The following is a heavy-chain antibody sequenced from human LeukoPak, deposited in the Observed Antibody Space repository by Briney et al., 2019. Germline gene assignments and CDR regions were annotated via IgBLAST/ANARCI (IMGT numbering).Heavy chain of an antibody. CDR3: AISPDFDWLFTGFDY. D-gene: IGHD3-9*01. CDR2: ISSSSSYI. Sequence: SGGSLRLSCAASGFTFSSYSMNWVRQAPGKGLEWVSSISSSSSYIYYADSVKGRFTISRDNAKNSLYLQMNSLRAEDPAVYYCAISPDFDWLFTGFDYWGQGPLVTVSS. J-gene: IGHJ4*02. V-gene: IGHV3-21*01. CDR1: GFTFSSYS.